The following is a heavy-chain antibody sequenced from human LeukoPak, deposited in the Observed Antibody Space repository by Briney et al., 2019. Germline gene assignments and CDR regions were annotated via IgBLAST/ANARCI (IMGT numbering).Heavy chain of an antibody. CDR1: GFTFDDYA. V-gene: IGHV3-9*01. J-gene: IGHJ4*02. CDR2: ISWNSGSI. D-gene: IGHD3-22*01. CDR3: AKVSGYYFDVSGYYFDY. Sequence: QTGGSLRLSCAASGFTFDDYAMYWVRQAPGKGLEWVSGISWNSGSIDYTDSVKGRFTISRDNAKNSLYLQMNSLRAEDTALYYCAKVSGYYFDVSGYYFDYWGQGTLVIVSS.